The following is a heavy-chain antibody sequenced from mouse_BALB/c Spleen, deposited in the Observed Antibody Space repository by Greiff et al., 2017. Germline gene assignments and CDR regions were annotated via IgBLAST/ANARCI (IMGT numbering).Heavy chain of an antibody. D-gene: IGHD2-10*01. CDR1: GFTFSSFG. Sequence: EVNLVESGGGLVQPGGSRKLSCAASGFTFSSFGMHWVRQAPEKGLEWVAYISSGSSTIYYADTVKGRFTISRDNPKNTLFLQMTSLRSEDTAMYYWASYYGNPAWFAYWGQGTLVTVSA. J-gene: IGHJ3*01. V-gene: IGHV5-17*02. CDR2: ISSGSSTI. CDR3: ASYYGNPAWFAY.